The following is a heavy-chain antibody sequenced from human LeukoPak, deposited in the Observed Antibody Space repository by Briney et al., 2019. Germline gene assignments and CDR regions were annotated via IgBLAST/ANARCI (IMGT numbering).Heavy chain of an antibody. J-gene: IGHJ5*02. Sequence: GGSLRLSCAASGFTFSSYSMNWVRQAPGKGLEWLANIEQDGSEKYYAGSVKGRFTISRDNAKNSLYLQMNSLRAEDTAVYYCARDYGDYSTWFDPWGQGTLVTVSS. V-gene: IGHV3-7*01. CDR2: IEQDGSEK. CDR1: GFTFSSYS. D-gene: IGHD4-17*01. CDR3: ARDYGDYSTWFDP.